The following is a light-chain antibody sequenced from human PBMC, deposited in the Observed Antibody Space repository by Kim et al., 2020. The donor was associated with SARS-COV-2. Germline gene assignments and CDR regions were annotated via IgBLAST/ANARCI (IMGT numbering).Light chain of an antibody. Sequence: ELTQPPSASGTPGQRVTISSSGSSSNIGSNYVYWYQQFPGTAPKLLIYRNNRRPSGVPDRFSGSKSGTSASLAISGLRSEDEADYYCAAWDDSLSALVFGTGTKVTVL. CDR2: RNN. V-gene: IGLV1-47*01. CDR3: AAWDDSLSALV. J-gene: IGLJ1*01. CDR1: SSNIGSNY.